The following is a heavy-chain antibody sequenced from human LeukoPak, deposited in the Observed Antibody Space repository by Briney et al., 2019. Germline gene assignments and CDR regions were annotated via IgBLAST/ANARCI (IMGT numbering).Heavy chain of an antibody. V-gene: IGHV3-23*01. Sequence: ETLSLTCAVYGGSFSGYYWSWIRQPPGKGLEWVSAISGSGGSTYYADSVKGRFTISRDNSKNTLYLQMNSLRAEDTAVYYCAKVRLVAAPYYFDYWGQGTLVTVSS. CDR1: GGSFSGYY. CDR3: AKVRLVAAPYYFDY. J-gene: IGHJ4*02. CDR2: ISGSGGST. D-gene: IGHD2-15*01.